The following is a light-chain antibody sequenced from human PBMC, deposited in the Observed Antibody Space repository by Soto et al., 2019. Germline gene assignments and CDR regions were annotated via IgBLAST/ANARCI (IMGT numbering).Light chain of an antibody. CDR1: QSVSSSY. CDR3: QYYGNSRIT. J-gene: IGKJ5*01. V-gene: IGKV3-20*01. CDR2: TTS. Sequence: EIVLTQSPGTLSLYTGETATLSCRASQSVSSSYLAWYQQKPGQAPRLLIYTTSIRATGIPDRFSGSGSETDFTLTINRLEPEDFAVYYCQYYGNSRITFGQGTRLEI.